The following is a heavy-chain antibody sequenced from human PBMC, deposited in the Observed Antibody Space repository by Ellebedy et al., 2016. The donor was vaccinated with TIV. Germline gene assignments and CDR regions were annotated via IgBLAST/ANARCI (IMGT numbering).Heavy chain of an antibody. D-gene: IGHD3-10*01. CDR3: ARTMVRGVTVTQYFDY. V-gene: IGHV4-31*03. Sequence: SETLSLXXTVSGGSISSGGYYWSWIRQHPGKGLEWIGYIYYSGSTYYNPSLKSRVTISVDTSKNQFSLKLSSVTAADTAVYYCARTMVRGVTVTQYFDYWGQGTLVTVSS. J-gene: IGHJ4*02. CDR2: IYYSGST. CDR1: GGSISSGGYY.